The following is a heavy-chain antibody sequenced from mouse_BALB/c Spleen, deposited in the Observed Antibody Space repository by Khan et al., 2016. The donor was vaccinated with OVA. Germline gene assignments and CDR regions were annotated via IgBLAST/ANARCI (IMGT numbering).Heavy chain of an antibody. D-gene: IGHD2-10*01. CDR3: ARQPYYHYNIMDY. V-gene: IGHV2-6-1*01. J-gene: IGHJ4*01. CDR1: GFSLTNYG. Sequence: QVQLKESGPGLVAPSQSLSITCTISGFSLTNYGVHWVRQPPGKGLEWLVVIWSDGSTNYNSALKSRLTISKDNSKRQVFLKMNSLQTDGTGMYFCARQPYYHYNIMDYWGQGTSVTVSS. CDR2: IWSDGST.